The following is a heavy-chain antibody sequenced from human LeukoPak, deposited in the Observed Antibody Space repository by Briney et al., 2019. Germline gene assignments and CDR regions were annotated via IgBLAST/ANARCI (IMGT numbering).Heavy chain of an antibody. CDR3: EKDVWELRGLYYYYYYRMDV. CDR1: GFTFSSYG. Sequence: GGSLRLSCAASGFTFSSYGMHWVRQAPGKGLEWVAVISCGGSNKYYADSVKGRFTISRDNSKNTLYLQMNSLRAEDTAVYYCEKDVWELRGLYYYYYYRMDVWGRGTTVTVSS. D-gene: IGHD1-26*01. CDR2: ISCGGSNK. V-gene: IGHV3-30*18. J-gene: IGHJ6*02.